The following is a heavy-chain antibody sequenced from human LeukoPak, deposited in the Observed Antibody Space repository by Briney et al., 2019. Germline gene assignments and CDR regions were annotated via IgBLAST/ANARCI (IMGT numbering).Heavy chain of an antibody. V-gene: IGHV3-11*01. CDR2: IGSSGSPI. J-gene: IGHJ4*02. CDR3: AREGAVTGITDC. D-gene: IGHD6-13*01. Sequence: GGSLRLSCAASGFTFSDYYMSWTRQAPGKGLEWISYIGSSGSPIYYADSVKGRFTISRDNAKNSLYLQMNSLRAEDTAVYYCAREGAVTGITDCWGQGTLVTVSS. CDR1: GFTFSDYY.